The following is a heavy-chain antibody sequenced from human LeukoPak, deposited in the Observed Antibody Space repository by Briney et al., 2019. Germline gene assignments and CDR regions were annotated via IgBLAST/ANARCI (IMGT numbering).Heavy chain of an antibody. CDR1: GYTFTSYG. V-gene: IGHV1-18*01. CDR2: ISAYNGNT. D-gene: IGHD3-9*01. J-gene: IGHJ4*02. CDR3: ARDSILRYFDWLPNFDY. Sequence: ASVKVSCKASGYTFTSYGISWVRQAPGQGLEWMGWISAYNGNTNYAQELQGRVTMTTDTSTSTAYMELRSLRSDDTAVYYCARDSILRYFDWLPNFDYWGQGTLVTVSS.